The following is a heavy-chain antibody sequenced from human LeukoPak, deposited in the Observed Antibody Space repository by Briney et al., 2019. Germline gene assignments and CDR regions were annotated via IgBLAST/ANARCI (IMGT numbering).Heavy chain of an antibody. D-gene: IGHD3-10*01. V-gene: IGHV6-1*01. Sequence: SQALSLTLTCSGYRIAGNSVGWNWIRLSPSRGLEWLGRAYYRSRWNNDYDMFMGGQISVEPDSSKKQFSLQLHSVTPEDTAVYYCASDRENNRFSSYGFDVWGQGTTVTVSS. CDR1: GYRIAGNSVG. J-gene: IGHJ6*02. CDR2: AYYRSRWNN. CDR3: ASDRENNRFSSYGFDV.